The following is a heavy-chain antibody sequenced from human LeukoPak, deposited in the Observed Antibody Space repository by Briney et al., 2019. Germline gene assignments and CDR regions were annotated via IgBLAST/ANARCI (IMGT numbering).Heavy chain of an antibody. J-gene: IGHJ3*02. CDR2: ISYDGSNK. CDR1: GFTFSNYP. Sequence: GGSLGLSCAASGFTFSNYPIHWVRQAPGKGLEWVAVISYDGSNKYYADSVKGRFTISRDNSKNTLYLQMDSLRAEDTAVDYWGRDKGSILGLVIIGAFDIWGQGTMLTVFS. V-gene: IGHV3-30*01. CDR3: GRDKGSILGLVIIGAFDI. D-gene: IGHD3/OR15-3a*01.